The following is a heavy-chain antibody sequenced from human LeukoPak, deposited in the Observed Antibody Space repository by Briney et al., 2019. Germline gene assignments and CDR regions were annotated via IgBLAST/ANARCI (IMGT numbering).Heavy chain of an antibody. D-gene: IGHD6-13*01. CDR2: VSYSGST. J-gene: IGHJ4*02. CDR3: ARGWGSSWYYFGC. Sequence: SETLSLTCTVSGDSIGSYYWSWIRQPPGKGLEWIGYVSYSGSTNYNPSLKSRVHISVDTSKNQFSLRLTSVTAADTAVYYCARGWGSSWYYFGCWGQGILATVSS. CDR1: GDSIGSYY. V-gene: IGHV4-59*01.